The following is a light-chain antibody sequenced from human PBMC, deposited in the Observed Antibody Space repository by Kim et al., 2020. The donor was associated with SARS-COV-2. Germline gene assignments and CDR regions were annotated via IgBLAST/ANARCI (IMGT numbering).Light chain of an antibody. Sequence: SASTGDRVNITCRASQGISSYLAWYQQKPGKAPKLLIYAASTLQSGVPSRFSGSGSGTDFTLTISCLQSEDFATYYCQQYYSYPVTFGQGTKLEI. J-gene: IGKJ2*01. CDR2: AAS. V-gene: IGKV1-8*01. CDR1: QGISSY. CDR3: QQYYSYPVT.